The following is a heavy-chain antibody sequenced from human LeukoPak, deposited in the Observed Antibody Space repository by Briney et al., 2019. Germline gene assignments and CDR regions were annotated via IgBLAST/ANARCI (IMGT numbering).Heavy chain of an antibody. J-gene: IGHJ4*02. V-gene: IGHV3-23*01. CDR2: IGGSDGKT. CDR3: AKEAHYPHMGTYLVTIDS. Sequence: GGSLGLSCAASGFTFRSYAMSWVRQAPGNGLEWVSAIGGSDGKTYYADSVKGRFTISRDNSKNTLYLQMNSLRAEDTALYYCAKEAHYPHMGTYLVTIDSWGQGTLVTVSS. D-gene: IGHD3-9*01. CDR1: GFTFRSYA.